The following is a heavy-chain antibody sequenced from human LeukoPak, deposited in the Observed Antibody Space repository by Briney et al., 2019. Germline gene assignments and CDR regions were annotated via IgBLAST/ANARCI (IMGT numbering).Heavy chain of an antibody. CDR2: IYSGGST. V-gene: IGHV3-66*01. Sequence: GGSLRLSCAASGFTFSDYYMSWVRQAPGKGLEWVSVIYSGGSTYYADSVKGRFTISRDNSKNTLYLQMNSLRAEDTAVYYCARDRAWGDYFFDYWGQGTLVTVSS. J-gene: IGHJ4*02. CDR3: ARDRAWGDYFFDY. CDR1: GFTFSDYY. D-gene: IGHD2-21*02.